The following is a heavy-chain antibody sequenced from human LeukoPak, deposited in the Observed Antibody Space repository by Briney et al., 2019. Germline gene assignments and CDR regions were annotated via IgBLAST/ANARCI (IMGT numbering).Heavy chain of an antibody. CDR1: PYSISSGYY. Sequence: SETLSLTCAVSPYSISSGYYWGWIRQPPGKGLEWIGSVYYSGSTYYNPSLKSRVTISVDTSDKQFSLRLTSVTAADTAVYYCARFAVHLSHEYYFDYWVQGTLVTVSS. J-gene: IGHJ4*02. CDR3: ARFAVHLSHEYYFDY. CDR2: VYYSGST. D-gene: IGHD2/OR15-2a*01. V-gene: IGHV4-38-2*01.